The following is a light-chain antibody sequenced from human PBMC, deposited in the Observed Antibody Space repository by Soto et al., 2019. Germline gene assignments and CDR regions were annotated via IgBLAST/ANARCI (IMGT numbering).Light chain of an antibody. CDR2: DAS. J-gene: IGKJ1*01. CDR1: QSVSSY. Sequence: EIVLTQSPATLSLSPGERATLSCRASQSVSSYLAWYQQKPGQAPRLLIYDASNRATGIPARFSGRGSGTGCALTISSLEPEEFAVYYCQQRSTWRTVGRGPKEGIK. CDR3: QQRSTWRT. V-gene: IGKV3-11*01.